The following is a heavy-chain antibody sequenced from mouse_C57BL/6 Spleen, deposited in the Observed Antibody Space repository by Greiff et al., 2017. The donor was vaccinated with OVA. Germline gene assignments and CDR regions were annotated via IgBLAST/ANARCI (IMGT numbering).Heavy chain of an antibody. V-gene: IGHV3-6*01. J-gene: IGHJ4*01. CDR1: GYSITSGYY. CDR2: ISYDGSN. CDR3: ARGLLFMDY. D-gene: IGHD3-3*01. Sequence: EVQRVESGPGLVKPSQSLSLTCSVTGYSITSGYYWNWIRQFPGNKLEWMGYISYDGSNNYNPSLKNRISITRDTSKNQFFLKLNSVTTEDTATYYCARGLLFMDYWGQGTSVTVSS.